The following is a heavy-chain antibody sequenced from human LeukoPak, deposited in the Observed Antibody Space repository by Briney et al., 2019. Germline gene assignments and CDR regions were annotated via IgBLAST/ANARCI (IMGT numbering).Heavy chain of an antibody. V-gene: IGHV3-23*01. J-gene: IGHJ4*02. CDR1: GFTFSSYA. CDR3: AKAPVSYDSSGYYFDY. Sequence: GASLRLSCAASGFTFSSYAMSWVRQAPGKGLEWVSAISGSGGSTYYADSVKGRFTISRDNSKNTLYLQMNSLRAEDTAVYYCAKAPVSYDSSGYYFDYWGREPWSPSPQ. CDR2: ISGSGGST. D-gene: IGHD3-22*01.